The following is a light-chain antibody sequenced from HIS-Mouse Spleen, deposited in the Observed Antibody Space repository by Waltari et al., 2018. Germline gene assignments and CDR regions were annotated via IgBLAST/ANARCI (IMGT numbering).Light chain of an antibody. CDR1: SSSVGRYNY. CDR3: SSYTSSSTLVV. CDR2: DVS. V-gene: IGLV2-14*03. J-gene: IGLJ2*01. Sequence: QSALTQPASVSGSPGQSITISCTGTSSSVGRYNYVSWYQQHPGKAPKLMIYDVSNRPSGVSNRFSGSKSGNTASLTISGLQAEDEADYYCSSYTSSSTLVVFGGGTKLTVL.